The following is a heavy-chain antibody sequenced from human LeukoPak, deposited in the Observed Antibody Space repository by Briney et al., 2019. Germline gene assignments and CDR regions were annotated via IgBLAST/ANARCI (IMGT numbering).Heavy chain of an antibody. D-gene: IGHD6-6*01. CDR2: IKQDGSEK. CDR3: ARDGVFRSSAPDY. V-gene: IGHV3-7*01. J-gene: IGHJ4*02. CDR1: GFTFSTYW. Sequence: GGSLRLSCAGSGFTFSTYWMSWVRQAPGKGPEWVANIKQDGSEKYYVDSVKARFTISRDNAKNSLYLQMNSLRAEDTAVYYCARDGVFRSSAPDYWGQGTLVTVSS.